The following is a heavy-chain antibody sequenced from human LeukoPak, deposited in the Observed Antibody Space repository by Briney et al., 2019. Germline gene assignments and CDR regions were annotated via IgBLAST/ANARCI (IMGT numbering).Heavy chain of an antibody. V-gene: IGHV3-48*01. CDR3: ARGAYYYED. J-gene: IGHJ4*02. CDR1: GFTFSSHS. CDR2: ISSSSSTI. D-gene: IGHD3-22*01. Sequence: AGESLKISCAASGFTFSSHSMNWVRQAPGKGLEWVSYISSSSSTIYYADSVKGRFTISRDNAKNSLYLQMNSLRAEDTAVYYCARGAYYYEDWGQGTLVTVSS.